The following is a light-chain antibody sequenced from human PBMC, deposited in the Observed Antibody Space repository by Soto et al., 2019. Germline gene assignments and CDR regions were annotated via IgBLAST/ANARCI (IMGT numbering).Light chain of an antibody. CDR2: LNSDGSH. Sequence: QAVVTQSPSASASLGASVKLTCTLSSGHSNYAIAWHQQQPEKGPRFLMKLNSDGSHSQGDGIPDRFSGSSSGAERYLTISTLQSEDEADYYCQTWVTGIHIFGGGTKLTVL. V-gene: IGLV4-69*01. CDR1: SGHSNYA. J-gene: IGLJ2*01. CDR3: QTWVTGIHI.